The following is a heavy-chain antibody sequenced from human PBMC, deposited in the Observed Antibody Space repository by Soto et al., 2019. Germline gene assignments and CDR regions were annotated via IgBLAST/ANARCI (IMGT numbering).Heavy chain of an antibody. J-gene: IGHJ4*02. Sequence: PSETLSLTCTVSGGSISSSSYYWGWIRQPPGKGLEWIGSIYYSGSTYYNPSLKSRVTISVDTSKNQFSLKLGSVTAADTAVYYCARHLSYDYGDYGLYLGYYFDYWGQGTLVTVSS. D-gene: IGHD4-17*01. CDR2: IYYSGST. CDR3: ARHLSYDYGDYGLYLGYYFDY. V-gene: IGHV4-39*01. CDR1: GGSISSSSYY.